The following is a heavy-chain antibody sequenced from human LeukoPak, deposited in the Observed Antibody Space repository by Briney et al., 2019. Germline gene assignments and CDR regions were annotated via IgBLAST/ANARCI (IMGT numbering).Heavy chain of an antibody. D-gene: IGHD3-3*01. J-gene: IGHJ5*02. V-gene: IGHV1-69*13. CDR2: IIPISGTA. CDR3: AREPPSSLRFLEWLPNWFDP. Sequence: SVKVSFKASVGTFNNHAISWVRQAPGQGLEWMGVIIPISGTANYAQKFQGRVTITADESTSTVYMELSSLTSEDTAVYYCAREPPSSLRFLEWLPNWFDPWGQGTLVTVSS. CDR1: VGTFNNHA.